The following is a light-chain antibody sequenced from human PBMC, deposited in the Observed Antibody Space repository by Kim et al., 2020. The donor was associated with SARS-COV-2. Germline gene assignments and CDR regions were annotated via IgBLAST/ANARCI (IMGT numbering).Light chain of an antibody. CDR2: NVY. J-gene: IGLJ2*01. V-gene: IGLV2-8*01. CDR3: SAYVGKNTVV. CDR1: SSDFV. Sequence: QSALTQPPSASGFPEQSVTISCTGTSSDFVSWYQHLPGKAPKLIIYNVYKRPSGVPARFSGSRSGNTASLTVSGIQADDEAYYYCSAYVGKNTVVFGGGTQLTVL.